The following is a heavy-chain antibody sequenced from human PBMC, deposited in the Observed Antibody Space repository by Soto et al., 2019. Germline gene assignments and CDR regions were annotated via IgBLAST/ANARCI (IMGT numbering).Heavy chain of an antibody. D-gene: IGHD2-8*01. V-gene: IGHV1-2*04. CDR1: GYSFTDYH. CDR2: INPKSGGT. CDR3: ARGDSTDCSNGVCSFFYNHDMDV. Sequence: VASVKVSCKASGYSFTDYHIHWVRQAPGQGLEWLGRINPKSGGTSTAQKFQGWVTMTTDTSISTASMELTRLTSDDTAIYYCARGDSTDCSNGVCSFFYNHDMDVWGQGTTGTVSS. J-gene: IGHJ6*02.